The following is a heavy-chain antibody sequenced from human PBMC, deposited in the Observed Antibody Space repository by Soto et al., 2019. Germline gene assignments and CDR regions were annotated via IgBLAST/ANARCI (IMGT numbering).Heavy chain of an antibody. Sequence: SETLSLTCTVSGGSSSSYYWSWIRQPAGKGLEWIGRIYTSGSTNYNPSLKSRVTMSVDTSKNQFSLKLSSVTAADTAVYYCARDQTYYYDSSGSSYYGMDVWGQGTTVTVSS. CDR3: ARDQTYYYDSSGSSYYGMDV. CDR2: IYTSGST. V-gene: IGHV4-4*07. J-gene: IGHJ6*02. CDR1: GGSSSSYY. D-gene: IGHD3-22*01.